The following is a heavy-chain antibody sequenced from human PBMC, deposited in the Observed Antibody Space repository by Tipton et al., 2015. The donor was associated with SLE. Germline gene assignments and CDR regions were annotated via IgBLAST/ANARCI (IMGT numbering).Heavy chain of an antibody. CDR1: GGSFSGYY. D-gene: IGHD6-6*01. V-gene: IGHV4-34*01. CDR3: ASTSAYYYYGMDV. CDR2: INHSGST. Sequence: LRLSCAVYGGSFSGYYWSWIRQPPGKGLEWIGEINHSGSTNYNPSLKSRVTISVDTSKNQFSLKLSSVTAADTAVYYCASTSAYYYYGMDVWGQGTTVTVSS. J-gene: IGHJ6*02.